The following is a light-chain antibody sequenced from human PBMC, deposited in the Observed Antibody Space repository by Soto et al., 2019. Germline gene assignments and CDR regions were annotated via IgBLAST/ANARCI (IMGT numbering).Light chain of an antibody. CDR3: QQYGTAPPYN. J-gene: IGKJ2*01. V-gene: IGKV3-20*01. CDR1: QSIPSSH. Sequence: ETVLTQSPGTLSLSPGQRATLSCRASQSIPSSHVAWFQQRPGQAPRLIIYAASSRAPGISDRFSGSGTGTDFTLTISGLEPEDFAVYSCQQYGTAPPYNFGQGTKLEIK. CDR2: AAS.